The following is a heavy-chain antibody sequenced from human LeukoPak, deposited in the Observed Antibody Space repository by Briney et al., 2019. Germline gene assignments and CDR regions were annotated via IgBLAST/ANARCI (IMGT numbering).Heavy chain of an antibody. Sequence: PSETLSLTCAVSGGSISSGGYSWSWIRQPPGKGLEWIGYIYHSGSTYYNPSLKSRVTISVDTSKNQFSLKLSSVTAADTAVYYCASRAGRWLALDYWGQGTLVTVSS. CDR2: IYHSGST. J-gene: IGHJ4*02. V-gene: IGHV4-30-2*01. CDR1: GGSISSGGYS. D-gene: IGHD6-19*01. CDR3: ASRAGRWLALDY.